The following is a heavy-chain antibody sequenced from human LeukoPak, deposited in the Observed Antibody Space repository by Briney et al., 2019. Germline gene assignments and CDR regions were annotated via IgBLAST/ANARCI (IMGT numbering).Heavy chain of an antibody. CDR2: INHSGST. J-gene: IGHJ5*02. Sequence: PSETLSLTCDVYGGSFSGYYWSWIRQPPEKGLEWIGEINHSGSTNYNPSLKSRVTISVDMSKNQFSLKLSSVTAADTAVYYCARVVGGPSWFDPWGQGTLVTVSS. D-gene: IGHD3-10*01. CDR3: ARVVGGPSWFDP. V-gene: IGHV4-34*01. CDR1: GGSFSGYY.